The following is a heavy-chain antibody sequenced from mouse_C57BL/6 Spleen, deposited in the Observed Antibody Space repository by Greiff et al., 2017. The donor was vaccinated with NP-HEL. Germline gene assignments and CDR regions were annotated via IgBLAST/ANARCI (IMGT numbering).Heavy chain of an antibody. D-gene: IGHD4-1*01. V-gene: IGHV8-12*01. CDR1: GFSLSTSGMG. Sequence: QVTLKVSGPGILQSSQTLSLTCSFSGFSLSTSGMGVSWIRQPSGKGLEWLAHIYWDDDKRYNPSLKSRHTIPKDTSRNQVVLKITSVDTADTATYYCARRGANWAFDYWGQGTTLTVSS. CDR2: IYWDDDK. J-gene: IGHJ2*01. CDR3: ARRGANWAFDY.